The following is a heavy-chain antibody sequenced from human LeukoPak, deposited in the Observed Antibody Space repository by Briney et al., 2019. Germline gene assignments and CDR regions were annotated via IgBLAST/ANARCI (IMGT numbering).Heavy chain of an antibody. CDR3: ARSVPNGTTWYGRSDL. V-gene: IGHV3-7*03. J-gene: IGHJ5*02. Sequence: GGSRRLSCVSSGFPSTSYWMTWVRQAPGKGREWVANIRQVGSTTYYVDSVKGRFTISRDNAINSLYLHMNSLRAEDTAIYYCARSVPNGTTWYGRSDLWGQGTLVTVSS. CDR2: IRQVGSTT. CDR1: GFPSTSYW. D-gene: IGHD6-13*01.